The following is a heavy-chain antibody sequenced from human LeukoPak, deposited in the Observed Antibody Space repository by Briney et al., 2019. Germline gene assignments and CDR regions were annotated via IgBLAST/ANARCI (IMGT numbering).Heavy chain of an antibody. J-gene: IGHJ4*02. D-gene: IGHD3-10*01. V-gene: IGHV3-23*01. CDR3: ARDQTGFGELLWD. CDR2: VSGSGRNT. Sequence: PGGSLRLSCAGSGFTFSNYAMTWVRQAPGKGLEWVSSVSGSGRNTFYPDSVEGRFTISRDNSKNTVYLQMNSLRAEDTAVYYCARDQTGFGELLWDWGQGTLVTVSS. CDR1: GFTFSNYA.